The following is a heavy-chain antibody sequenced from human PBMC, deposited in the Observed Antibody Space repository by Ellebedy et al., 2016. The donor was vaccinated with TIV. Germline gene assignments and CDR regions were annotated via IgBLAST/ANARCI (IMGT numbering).Heavy chain of an antibody. V-gene: IGHV3-74*01. J-gene: IGHJ5*02. D-gene: IGHD1-7*01. CDR1: GFTFSTYW. CDR3: AKYAGTTVTWLDP. CDR2: INSDGSNS. Sequence: GESLKISCAASGFTFSTYWMHWVRQAPGKGLVWVSRINSDGSNSNYADSVKGRFTISRDNAKNTLYLQMNSLRAEDTAVYYCAKYAGTTVTWLDPWGQGTLVTVSS.